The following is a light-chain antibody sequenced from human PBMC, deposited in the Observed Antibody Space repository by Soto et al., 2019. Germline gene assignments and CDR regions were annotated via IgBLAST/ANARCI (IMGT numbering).Light chain of an antibody. CDR1: NSDIGAYKY. V-gene: IGLV2-14*01. J-gene: IGLJ3*02. CDR3: SSYTTSNSWV. CDR2: EVI. Sequence: QSALTQPASVSGSPGQSITISCTGTNSDIGAYKYVSWYQQYPGKAPKLIIYEVINRPSGVSNRFSGSKSANSASLTISGLLAEDESHYYCSSYTTSNSWVFGGGTKLTVL.